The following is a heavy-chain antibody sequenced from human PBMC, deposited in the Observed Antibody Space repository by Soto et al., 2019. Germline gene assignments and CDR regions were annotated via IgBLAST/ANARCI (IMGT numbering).Heavy chain of an antibody. V-gene: IGHV1-3*01. CDR2: INAGNGNT. D-gene: IGHD1-1*01. CDR1: GYTFTSYA. J-gene: IGHJ4*02. CDR3: ARGKGYNPRPGDY. Sequence: PSVKVSCKASGYTFTSYAMHWVRQAPGQRLEWMGWINAGNGNTKYSQKFQGRVTITRDTSASTAYMELSSLRSEDTAVYYCARGKGYNPRPGDYWGQGTLVTVSS.